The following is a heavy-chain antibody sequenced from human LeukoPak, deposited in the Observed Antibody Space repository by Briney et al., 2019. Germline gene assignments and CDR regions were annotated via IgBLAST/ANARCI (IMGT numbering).Heavy chain of an antibody. CDR3: AKVPYSTYYYYMDV. Sequence: GGSLRLSCAASEFTFSTFGMHWVRQAPGKGLEWVSAVSNSGANTYYADSVKGRFAISRDNSKNTVYLQMNSLRVEDTTVYYCAKVPYSTYYYYMDVWGKGTTVTVSS. J-gene: IGHJ6*03. CDR2: VSNSGANT. CDR1: EFTFSTFG. V-gene: IGHV3-23*01. D-gene: IGHD6-13*01.